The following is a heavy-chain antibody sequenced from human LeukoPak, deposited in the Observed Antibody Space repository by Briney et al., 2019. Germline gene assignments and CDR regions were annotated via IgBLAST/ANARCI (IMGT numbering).Heavy chain of an antibody. D-gene: IGHD5-12*01. CDR3: ARVIVATDTFDAFDI. CDR2: IYGDGST. J-gene: IGHJ3*02. Sequence: GGSLRLSCAASGLIVSSNYMSWVRQAPGKGLEWVSIIYGDGSTYYADSMKGRFTISRDNSKNTPYLQMNSLRVEDTAVYYCARVIVATDTFDAFDIWGQGTMVTVSS. V-gene: IGHV3-53*01. CDR1: GLIVSSNY.